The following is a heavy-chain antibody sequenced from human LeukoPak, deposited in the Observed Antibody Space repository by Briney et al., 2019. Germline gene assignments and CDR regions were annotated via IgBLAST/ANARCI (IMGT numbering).Heavy chain of an antibody. J-gene: IGHJ4*02. D-gene: IGHD1-14*01. Sequence: PGGSLRLSCAASGFTFSSYGMHWVRQAPGKGLEWVAVIWYDGSNKFYADSVKGLFTISRDNSKNTLYLQMNSLRAEDTAVYYCARNQRYFDYWGQGTLATLSS. CDR1: GFTFSSYG. CDR3: ARNQRYFDY. V-gene: IGHV3-33*01. CDR2: IWYDGSNK.